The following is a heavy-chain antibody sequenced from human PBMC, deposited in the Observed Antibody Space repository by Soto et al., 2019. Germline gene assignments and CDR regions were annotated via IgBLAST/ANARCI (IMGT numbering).Heavy chain of an antibody. V-gene: IGHV1-2*02. CDR3: ARDYPPDYYDSSGYYFGGWFDL. CDR2: INPNSGGT. Sequence: ASVKVSCKASGYTFTGYYMHWVRQAPGQGLEWMGWINPNSGGTNYAQKFQGRVIMTRDTSISTAYMELSRLRFDDTAVYYCARDYPPDYYDSSGYYFGGWFDLWGQGTLVTVSS. D-gene: IGHD3-22*01. CDR1: GYTFTGYY. J-gene: IGHJ5*02.